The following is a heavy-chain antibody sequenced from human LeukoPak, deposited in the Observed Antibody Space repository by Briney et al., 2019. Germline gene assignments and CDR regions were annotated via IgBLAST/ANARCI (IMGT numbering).Heavy chain of an antibody. D-gene: IGHD6-19*01. J-gene: IGHJ5*02. CDR2: ISSSSSYI. Sequence: GGSLRLSCAASGFTFSSYSMNWVRQAPGKGLEWVSSISSSSSYIYYADSVKGRFTISRDNAKNSLYLQMNSLRAEDTAVYYCARDITVAGIADWFDPWGQGTLVTVSS. V-gene: IGHV3-21*01. CDR1: GFTFSSYS. CDR3: ARDITVAGIADWFDP.